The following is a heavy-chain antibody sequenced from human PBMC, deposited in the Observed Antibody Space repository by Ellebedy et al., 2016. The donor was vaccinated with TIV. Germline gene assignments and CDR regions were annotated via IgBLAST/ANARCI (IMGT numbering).Heavy chain of an antibody. CDR2: IYYSGST. V-gene: IGHV4-59*01. CDR3: ARVRGSSGYYGYYYYGMDV. Sequence: MPSETLSLTCTVSGGSISSYYWSWIRQPPGKGLEWIGYIYYSGSTNYNPSLKSRVTISVDTSKNQFSLKLSSVTAADTAVYYCARVRGSSGYYGYYYYGMDVWGQGTTVTVSS. D-gene: IGHD3-22*01. CDR1: GGSISSYY. J-gene: IGHJ6*02.